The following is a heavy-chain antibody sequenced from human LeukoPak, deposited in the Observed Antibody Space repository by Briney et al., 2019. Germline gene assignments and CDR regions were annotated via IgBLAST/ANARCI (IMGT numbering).Heavy chain of an antibody. J-gene: IGHJ4*02. V-gene: IGHV3-7*01. CDR2: IKQDGNAK. CDR3: ARCPYDSTGYYSVPSHLDY. Sequence: GGSLRLSCAASGFTFSTYWMTWVRQAPGKGLEWVANIKQDGNAKYYVDSLRGRFSISRDNVKNSLFLQMNSLSAEDTAVYYCARCPYDSTGYYSVPSHLDYWGQGTLVTVSS. D-gene: IGHD3-22*01. CDR1: GFTFSTYW.